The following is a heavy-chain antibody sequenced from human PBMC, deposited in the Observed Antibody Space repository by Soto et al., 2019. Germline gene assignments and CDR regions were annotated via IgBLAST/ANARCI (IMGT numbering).Heavy chain of an antibody. V-gene: IGHV1-18*01. Sequence: QVQLVQSGAEVKKPGASVKVSCKASGYTFTSYGISWVRQAPGQGLEWRGWISAYNGNTNYAQKLQGRVTMTTDPSTSTAYRELRSLRSDDTAVYYCAREGVSVAGYYYMDVWGKGSTVTVSS. CDR3: AREGVSVAGYYYMDV. CDR1: GYTFTSYG. CDR2: ISAYNGNT. D-gene: IGHD6-19*01. J-gene: IGHJ6*03.